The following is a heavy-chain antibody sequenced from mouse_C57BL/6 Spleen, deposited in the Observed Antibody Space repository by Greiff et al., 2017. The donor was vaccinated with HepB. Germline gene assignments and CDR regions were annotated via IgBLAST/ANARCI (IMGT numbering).Heavy chain of an antibody. CDR2: INPSSGYT. D-gene: IGHD3-3*01. CDR3: ASPRDGYYFDY. CDR1: GYTFTSYW. J-gene: IGHJ2*01. Sequence: VQLVESGAELAKPGASVKLSCKASGYTFTSYWMHWVKQRPGQGLEWIGYINPSSGYTKYNQKFKDKATLTADKSSSTAYMQLSSLTYEDSAVYYCASPRDGYYFDYWGQGTTLTVSS. V-gene: IGHV1-7*01.